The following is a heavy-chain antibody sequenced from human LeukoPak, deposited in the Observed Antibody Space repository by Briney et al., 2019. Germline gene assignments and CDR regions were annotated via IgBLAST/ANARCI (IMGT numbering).Heavy chain of an antibody. V-gene: IGHV3-7*03. J-gene: IGHJ4*01. CDR1: GFTFSRSW. D-gene: IGHD2-8*01. CDR2: IKEDGSEK. CDR3: STDPRLLIY. Sequence: GGSLRLSCAASGFTFSRSWMHWVRQAPGKGLEWVASIKEDGSEKYYVDSVKGRFTISRDNAKNSLYLQMNSLRPDDTALYYCSTDPRLLIYWGHGTLVTVSS.